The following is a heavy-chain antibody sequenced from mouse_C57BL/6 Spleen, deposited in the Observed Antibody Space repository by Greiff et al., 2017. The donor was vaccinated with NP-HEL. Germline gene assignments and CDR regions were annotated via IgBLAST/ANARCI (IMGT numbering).Heavy chain of an antibody. CDR2: IYPRSGNT. J-gene: IGHJ4*01. CDR3: ASTTVVATDYYAMDD. CDR1: GYTFTSYG. D-gene: IGHD1-1*01. V-gene: IGHV1-81*01. Sequence: QVQLQQSGAELARPGASVKLSCKASGYTFTSYGISWVKQRTGQGLEWIGEIYPRSGNTYYNEKFKGKATLTADKSSSTAYMELRSLTSEDSAVYVCASTTVVATDYYAMDDWGQGASVTAAS.